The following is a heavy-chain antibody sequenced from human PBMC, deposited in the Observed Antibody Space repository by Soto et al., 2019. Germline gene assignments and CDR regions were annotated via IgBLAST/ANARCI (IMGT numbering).Heavy chain of an antibody. CDR2: IYYSGST. V-gene: IGHV4-31*03. Sequence: QVQLQESGPGLVKPSQTLSLTCTVSGGSISSGGYYWSWIRQHPGKGLEWIGYIYYSGSTYYNPSLKSRVTISXXTXKXXFSLKLSSVTAADTAVYYCASMPGDYARDRWYFDYWGQGTLVTVSS. CDR1: GGSISSGGYY. D-gene: IGHD4-17*01. CDR3: ASMPGDYARDRWYFDY. J-gene: IGHJ4*02.